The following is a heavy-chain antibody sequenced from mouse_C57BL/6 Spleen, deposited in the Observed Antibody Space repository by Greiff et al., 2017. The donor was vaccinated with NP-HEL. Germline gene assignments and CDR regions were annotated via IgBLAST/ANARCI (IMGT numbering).Heavy chain of an antibody. CDR1: GFNIKDDY. J-gene: IGHJ4*01. CDR2: IDPENGDT. CDR3: TKTTVVEGADY. D-gene: IGHD1-1*01. Sequence: EVQLQQSGAELVRPGASVKLSCTASGFNIKDDYMHWVKQRPEQGLEWIGWIDPENGDTEYASKFQGKATITADTSSNTAYLQLSSLTSEDTAVYYCTKTTVVEGADYWGQGTSVTVSS. V-gene: IGHV14-4*01.